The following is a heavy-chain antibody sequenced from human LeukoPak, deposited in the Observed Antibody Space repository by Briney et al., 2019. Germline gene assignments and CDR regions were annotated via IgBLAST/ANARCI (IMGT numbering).Heavy chain of an antibody. Sequence: GGSLRLSCAASGFTFSSYAMSWVRQAPGKGLEWVSAISGSGGSTYYADSVKGRFTISRDNSKNALYLQMNSLRAEDTAVYYCAKDYDSSGYPFDYWGQGTLVTVSS. CDR3: AKDYDSSGYPFDY. CDR1: GFTFSSYA. D-gene: IGHD3-22*01. CDR2: ISGSGGST. J-gene: IGHJ4*02. V-gene: IGHV3-23*01.